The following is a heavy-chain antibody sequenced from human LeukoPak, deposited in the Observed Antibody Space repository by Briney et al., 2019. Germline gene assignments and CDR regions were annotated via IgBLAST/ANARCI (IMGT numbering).Heavy chain of an antibody. V-gene: IGHV3-9*01. CDR1: GFTFDDYD. J-gene: IGHJ4*02. Sequence: GGSLRLSCAASGFTFDDYDMHWVRQAPGKGLEWVSGISWNSGSIGYADSVKGRFTISRDNAKNSLYLQMNSLRAEDTALYYCAKDVCSGGSCYVYWGQGTLVTVSS. CDR2: ISWNSGSI. CDR3: AKDVCSGGSCYVY. D-gene: IGHD2-15*01.